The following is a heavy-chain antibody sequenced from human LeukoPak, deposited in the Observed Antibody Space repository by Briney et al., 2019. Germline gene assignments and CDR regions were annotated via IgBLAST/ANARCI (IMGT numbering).Heavy chain of an antibody. J-gene: IGHJ4*02. CDR1: GYTFTSYG. V-gene: IGHV1-18*01. CDR3: ARGGYCSSTSCYTDYFDY. Sequence: ASVKVSCKASGYTFTSYGISWVRQAPGQGLEWMGWISAYNGNTNYAQKLQGRVTMTTDTSTSTAYMELRSLRSDDTAVYYCARGGYCSSTSCYTDYFDYWGQGTLVTVSS. D-gene: IGHD2-2*02. CDR2: ISAYNGNT.